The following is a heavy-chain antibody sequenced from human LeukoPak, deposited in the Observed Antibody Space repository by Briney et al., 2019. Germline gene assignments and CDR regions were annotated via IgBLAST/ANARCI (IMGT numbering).Heavy chain of an antibody. CDR1: GFTFSSYD. CDR3: ARAQGYCSGGSCYLCAY. Sequence: GGSLRLSCAASGFTFSSYDMHWVRQATGKGLEWVSAIGTAGDTYYPGSVKGRFTISRENAKNSLYLQMNSLRAGDTAVYYCARAQGYCSGGSCYLCAYWGQGTLVTVSS. V-gene: IGHV3-13*01. J-gene: IGHJ4*02. CDR2: IGTAGDT. D-gene: IGHD2-15*01.